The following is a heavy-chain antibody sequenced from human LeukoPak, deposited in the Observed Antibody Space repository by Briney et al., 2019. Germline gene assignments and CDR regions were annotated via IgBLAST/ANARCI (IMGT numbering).Heavy chain of an antibody. Sequence: GGSLRLSCAASGLSFSSYWMHWVRQVPGKGLEWLSYIKSDGTNTGYADPVKGRFTVSRDNAKNTLYLEMNSLGGEDTAVYYCARSPRVYDSSGHLHDAFDLWGQGTMVTVSS. J-gene: IGHJ3*01. V-gene: IGHV3-74*01. CDR1: GLSFSSYW. CDR2: IKSDGTNT. CDR3: ARSPRVYDSSGHLHDAFDL. D-gene: IGHD3-22*01.